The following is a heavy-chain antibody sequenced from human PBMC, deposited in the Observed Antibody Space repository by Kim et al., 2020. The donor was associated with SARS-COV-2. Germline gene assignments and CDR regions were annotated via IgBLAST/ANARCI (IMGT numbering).Heavy chain of an antibody. CDR2: IIPIFGTA. Sequence: SVKVSCKASGGTFSSYAISWVRQAPGQGLEWMGGIIPIFGTANYAQKFLGRVTITADESTSTAYMELSSLRSEDTAVYYFAREWSSGYWDYWGQGTLVTVSS. J-gene: IGHJ4*02. CDR3: AREWSSGYWDY. V-gene: IGHV1-69*13. D-gene: IGHD3-22*01. CDR1: GGTFSSYA.